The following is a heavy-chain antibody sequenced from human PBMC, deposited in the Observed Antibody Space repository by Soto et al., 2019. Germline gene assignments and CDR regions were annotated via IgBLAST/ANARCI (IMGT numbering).Heavy chain of an antibody. CDR3: ARVVPGAEAWFGP. CDR2: ISLYSDGT. V-gene: IGHV1-18*01. J-gene: IGHJ5*02. D-gene: IGHD2-2*01. Sequence: ASVKVSCKTSGYAFSNYGITWVRQAPGQPLEWLGWISLYSDGTNYAQKFQGRVSMTTDTSTTTAYMELRSLRSDDTAVYYCARVVPGAEAWFGPWGQGTLVTVSS. CDR1: GYAFSNYG.